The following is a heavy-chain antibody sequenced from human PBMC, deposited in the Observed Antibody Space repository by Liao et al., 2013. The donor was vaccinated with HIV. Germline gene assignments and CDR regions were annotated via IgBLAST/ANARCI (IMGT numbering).Heavy chain of an antibody. D-gene: IGHD3-22*01. V-gene: IGHV4-39*07. CDR2: IFYSGST. Sequence: QLQLQESGPGLVKPSETLSLTCTVSGGSISSSGHYWGWIRQPPGKGPEWIGTIFYSGSTNYNPSLKSRVTISMDTSKNQFSLKLNSVTAADTAVYYCARGNNYYDRSGYLNYWGQGTLVTVSS. CDR3: ARGNNYYDRSGYLNY. J-gene: IGHJ4*02. CDR1: GGSISSSGHY.